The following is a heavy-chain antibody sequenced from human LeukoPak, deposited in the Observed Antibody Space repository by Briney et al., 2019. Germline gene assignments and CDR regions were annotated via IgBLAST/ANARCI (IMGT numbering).Heavy chain of an antibody. CDR2: TYHSGST. D-gene: IGHD6-13*01. Sequence: PSETLSLTCSVSGYAISSGYFWGWIRQPPGKGLEWIGTTYHSGSTYYNPSLKSRVTISVDTSKNQFSLKLSSVTAADTAVYYCARCGVQYSSSWYRPRNNWFDPWGQGTLVTVSS. CDR3: ARCGVQYSSSWYRPRNNWFDP. V-gene: IGHV4-38-2*02. J-gene: IGHJ5*02. CDR1: GYAISSGYF.